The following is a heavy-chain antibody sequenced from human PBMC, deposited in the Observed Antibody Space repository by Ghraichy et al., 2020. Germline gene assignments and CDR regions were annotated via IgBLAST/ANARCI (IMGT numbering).Heavy chain of an antibody. Sequence: TYYNPSLKSRVTISVDTSRNQFSLKLSSLTAADTAVYYCARHVGAAYFDYWGQGTL. D-gene: IGHD2-15*01. CDR2: T. CDR3: ARHVGAAYFDY. V-gene: IGHV4-39*01. J-gene: IGHJ4*02.